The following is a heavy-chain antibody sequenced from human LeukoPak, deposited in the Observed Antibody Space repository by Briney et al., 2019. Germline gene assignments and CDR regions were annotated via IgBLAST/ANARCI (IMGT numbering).Heavy chain of an antibody. CDR2: INHSGST. J-gene: IGHJ4*02. CDR3: ARHSSLIAVAGEFDY. D-gene: IGHD6-19*01. Sequence: SETLSLTCAVYGGSLSGYYWSWIRQPPGKGLEWIGEINHSGSTNYNPSLKSRVTISVDTSKNQFSLKLSSVTAADTAVYYCARHSSLIAVAGEFDYWGQGTLVTVSS. V-gene: IGHV4-34*01. CDR1: GGSLSGYY.